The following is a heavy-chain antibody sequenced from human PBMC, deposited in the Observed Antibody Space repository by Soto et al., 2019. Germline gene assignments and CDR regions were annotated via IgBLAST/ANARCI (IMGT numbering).Heavy chain of an antibody. Sequence: ASVKVSCKASGYTFTSYYMHWVRQAPGQGLGWMGIINPSGGSTSYAQKFQGRVTMTRDTSTSTVYMELSSLRSEDTAVYYCARGLWIELYSRSNAFDPWGQGNLVTVSS. CDR2: INPSGGST. J-gene: IGHJ5*02. CDR1: GYTFTSYY. V-gene: IGHV1-46*01. D-gene: IGHD6-6*01. CDR3: ARGLWIELYSRSNAFDP.